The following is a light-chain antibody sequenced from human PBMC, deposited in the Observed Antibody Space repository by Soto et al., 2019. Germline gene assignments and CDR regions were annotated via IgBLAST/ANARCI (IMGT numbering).Light chain of an antibody. J-gene: IGKJ1*01. V-gene: IGKV3-20*01. Sequence: EIVLTQCPGTLSLSPGERATLSCRASQSVSSSYLAWYLQKPGQAPRLLIYGASSRATGIPDRFSGSGSGTDFTLTISRLEPEDFAVYYCQQYGSSLTWTFGQGTKVDIK. CDR2: GAS. CDR3: QQYGSSLTWT. CDR1: QSVSSSY.